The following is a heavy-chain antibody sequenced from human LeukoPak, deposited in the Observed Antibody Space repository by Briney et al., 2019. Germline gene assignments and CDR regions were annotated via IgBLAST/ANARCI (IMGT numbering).Heavy chain of an antibody. CDR2: INPNSGGT. D-gene: IGHD3-16*01. CDR1: GYTFTGYY. Sequence: GASVKVSCKASGYTFTGYYMHWVRQAPGQGLEWMGWINPNSGGTNYAQKFQGRVTTTRDTSISTAYMELSRLRSDDTAVYYCARAQFYVWGTPSDYWGQGTLVTVSS. V-gene: IGHV1-2*02. CDR3: ARAQFYVWGTPSDY. J-gene: IGHJ4*02.